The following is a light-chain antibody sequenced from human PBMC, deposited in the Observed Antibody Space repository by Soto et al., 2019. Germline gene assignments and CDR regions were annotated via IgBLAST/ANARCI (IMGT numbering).Light chain of an antibody. V-gene: IGKV1-27*01. CDR3: QQYSKLPLFT. CDR2: AAS. J-gene: IGKJ5*01. Sequence: IQTSQSPSSLSASVGDRVTITCRASQGIGNYLAWYQQRPGKVPKLLIYAASPLQSGVPSRFSGSGSAPDFTLTISSLQPEDVAVYYCQQYSKLPLFTFCQGTLLEI. CDR1: QGIGNY.